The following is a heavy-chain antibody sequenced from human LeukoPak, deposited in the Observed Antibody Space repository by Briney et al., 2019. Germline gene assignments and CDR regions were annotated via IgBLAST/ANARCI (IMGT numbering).Heavy chain of an antibody. CDR1: GYTFTSYD. J-gene: IGHJ5*02. CDR3: ARGRKAWTLKLVPGNWFDP. D-gene: IGHD6-13*01. Sequence: ASVKVSCKASGYTFTSYDINWVRQATGQGLEWMGWMNPNSGNTGYAQKFQGRVTMTRNTSISTAYMELSSLRSEDTAVYYCARGRKAWTLKLVPGNWFDPWGQGTLVTVSS. CDR2: MNPNSGNT. V-gene: IGHV1-8*01.